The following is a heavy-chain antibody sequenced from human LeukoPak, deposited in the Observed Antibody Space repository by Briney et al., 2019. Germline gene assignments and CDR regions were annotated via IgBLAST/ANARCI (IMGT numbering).Heavy chain of an antibody. CDR1: GGSFSGYY. CDR3: ARGRRGLRYRYYFDY. CDR2: INHSGST. V-gene: IGHV4-34*01. Sequence: SETLSLTCAVYGGSFSGYYWSWIRQPPGKGLEWIGEINHSGSTNYNPSLKSRVTISVDTSKNQFSLKLSSVTAADTAVYYCARGRRGLRYRYYFDYWGQGTLVTVSS. D-gene: IGHD5-12*01. J-gene: IGHJ4*02.